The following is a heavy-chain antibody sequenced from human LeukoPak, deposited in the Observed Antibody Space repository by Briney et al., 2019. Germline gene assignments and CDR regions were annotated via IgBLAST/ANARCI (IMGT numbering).Heavy chain of an antibody. CDR2: IHSGGST. D-gene: IGHD1-26*01. CDR1: GFTVSSNY. CDR3: TRANSATIPGVDP. V-gene: IGHV3-53*01. J-gene: IGHJ5*02. Sequence: GGSLRLSCAASGFTVSSNYMSWVREAPGKGLEWVSIIHSGGSTYYADSVKGRFTISRDNSKNTLYLQMNSLRAEGTAVYYCTRANSATIPGVDPWGQGTLVTVSS.